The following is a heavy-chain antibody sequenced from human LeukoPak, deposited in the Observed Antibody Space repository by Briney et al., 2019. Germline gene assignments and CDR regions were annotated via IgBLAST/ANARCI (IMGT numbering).Heavy chain of an antibody. CDR1: GDSVSSNKGA. V-gene: IGHV6-1*01. J-gene: IGHJ4*02. CDR2: SYYRSKWYN. Sequence: QTLSVTCAISGDSVSSNKGAGNWIRQAPSRGLEGLGRSYYRSKWYNDYAASVQGRRTINPDTSTNQFSLQLYSLTPDDTAVYYCARDVGTSGWHTFPYWGQGTLVTVSS. D-gene: IGHD6-19*01. CDR3: ARDVGTSGWHTFPY.